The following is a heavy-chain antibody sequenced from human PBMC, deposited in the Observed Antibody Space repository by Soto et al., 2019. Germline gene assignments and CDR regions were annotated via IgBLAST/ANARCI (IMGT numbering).Heavy chain of an antibody. V-gene: IGHV1-18*01. CDR3: AMVDVYVTPSPQDV. J-gene: IGHJ6*02. CDR1: GYTFTRYG. Sequence: QVQLVQSGAEVKNPGASVKVSCKASGYTFTRYGIGWARQAPGQGLEWMGWINTYNGNTNYAQNVQGRLTPTTDTSTSTAYTELRSLRSNDTAIYYCAMVDVYVTPSPQDVWGQGTTVIVSS. D-gene: IGHD3-16*01. CDR2: INTYNGNT.